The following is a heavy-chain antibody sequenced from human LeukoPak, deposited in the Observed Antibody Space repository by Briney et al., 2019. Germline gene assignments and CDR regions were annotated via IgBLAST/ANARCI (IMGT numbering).Heavy chain of an antibody. J-gene: IGHJ4*02. CDR3: ARGSPLMAVAGSYVY. Sequence: GGSLRLSCAASGFTLSSYWMSWVRQAPGKGLEWVANIKQGGSEKYYADSVKGRFNISRDNAKNSLFLQMNSLRAEDTAVYYCARGSPLMAVAGSYVYWGQGALVTVSS. V-gene: IGHV3-7*01. CDR1: GFTLSSYW. CDR2: IKQGGSEK. D-gene: IGHD6-19*01.